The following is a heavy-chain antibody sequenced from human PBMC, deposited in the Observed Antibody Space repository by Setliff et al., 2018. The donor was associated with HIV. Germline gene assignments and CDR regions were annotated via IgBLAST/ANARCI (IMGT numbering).Heavy chain of an antibody. D-gene: IGHD2-8*01. Sequence: TLSLTCPVSGGSISSHYWIWIRQPPGKGLEWIGYIHYSGATNYNPSLKSRVTISLDTSRTQFSLRLSSVTAADTAVYYCARHSPNVGVRGDAFDIWGQGTVVTVSS. V-gene: IGHV4-59*08. CDR1: GGSISSHY. CDR2: IHYSGAT. CDR3: ARHSPNVGVRGDAFDI. J-gene: IGHJ3*02.